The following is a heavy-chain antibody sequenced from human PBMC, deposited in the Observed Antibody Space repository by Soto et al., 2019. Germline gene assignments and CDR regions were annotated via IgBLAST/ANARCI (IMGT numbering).Heavy chain of an antibody. J-gene: IGHJ4*02. CDR2: ISGSGGST. Sequence: GGSLRLSCAASGFAFSSYAMSWVRQAPGKGLEWVSAISGSGGSTYYADSVKGRFTISRDNSKNTLYLQMNSLRAEDTAVYYCAKDLGYCSGGSCYSDYWGQGTLVTVSS. D-gene: IGHD2-15*01. CDR3: AKDLGYCSGGSCYSDY. V-gene: IGHV3-23*01. CDR1: GFAFSSYA.